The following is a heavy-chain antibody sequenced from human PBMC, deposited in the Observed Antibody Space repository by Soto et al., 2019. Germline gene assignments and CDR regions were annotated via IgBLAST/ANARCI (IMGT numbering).Heavy chain of an antibody. CDR2: IYSGGSS. V-gene: IGHV3-66*01. J-gene: IGHJ4*02. CDR3: AKPSYDFWSGYYHPFDY. Sequence: GGSLRLSCAASGFTVSNSYMSWVRQAPGKGLEWVSAIYSGGSSYYADSVKGRFTISRDNSRNTLYLQMNSLRAEDTAVYYCAKPSYDFWSGYYHPFDYWGQGTLVTVSS. D-gene: IGHD3-3*01. CDR1: GFTVSNSY.